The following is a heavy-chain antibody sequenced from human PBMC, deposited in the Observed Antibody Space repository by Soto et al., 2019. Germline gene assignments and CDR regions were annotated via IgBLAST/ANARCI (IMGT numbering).Heavy chain of an antibody. CDR2: IYWDDDK. CDR3: AHRILRTVFGLVTTTAIYFDF. D-gene: IGHD3-3*01. V-gene: IGHV2-5*02. J-gene: IGHJ4*02. CDR1: GFSLTTSGVG. Sequence: QITLNESGPTVVKPAETLTLTCTFSGFSLTTSGVGVGWIRQSPGKAPEWLALIYWDDDKRYSAYLKSRLTLTKDTSKNQVVLTMASVDPADTATSYCAHRILRTVFGLVTTTAIYFDFWGQGTPVVVSS.